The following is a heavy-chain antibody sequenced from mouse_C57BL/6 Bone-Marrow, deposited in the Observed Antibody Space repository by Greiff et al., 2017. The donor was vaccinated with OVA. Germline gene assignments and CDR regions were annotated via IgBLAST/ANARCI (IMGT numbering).Heavy chain of an antibody. CDR3: TRWLIIGGY. CDR2: IDPETGGT. CDR1: GYTFTDYE. V-gene: IGHV1-15*01. Sequence: LMESGAELVRPGASVTLSCKASGYTFTDYEMHWVKQTPVHGLEWIGAIDPETGGTAYNQKFKGKAILTADKSSSTAYMELRSLTSEDSAVYYCTRWLIIGGYWGQGTTLTVSS. D-gene: IGHD1-3*01. J-gene: IGHJ2*01.